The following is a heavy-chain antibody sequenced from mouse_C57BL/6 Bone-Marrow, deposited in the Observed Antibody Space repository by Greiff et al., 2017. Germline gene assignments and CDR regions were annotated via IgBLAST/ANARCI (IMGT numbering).Heavy chain of an antibody. CDR2: IYYSGTI. CDR1: GISITTGNYR. Sequence: EVQGVESGPGLVKPSQTVFLTCAVTGISITTGNYRWSWIRQFPGNKLEWIGYIYYSGTITYNPSPTSRTTITRDTPKNQFFLEMNSLTAEDTATYYCARDEGNYAYAMDYWGQGTSVTVSS. CDR3: ARDEGNYAYAMDY. D-gene: IGHD2-1*01. V-gene: IGHV3-5*01. J-gene: IGHJ4*01.